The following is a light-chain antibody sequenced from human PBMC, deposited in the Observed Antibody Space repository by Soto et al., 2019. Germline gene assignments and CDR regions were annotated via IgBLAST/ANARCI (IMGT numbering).Light chain of an antibody. CDR1: QSVSSN. V-gene: IGKV3-15*01. CDR2: GAS. CDR3: QQYNNWPPLT. J-gene: IGKJ4*01. Sequence: EIVMTQSPATLSVSPGERATLSCRASQSVSSNLAWYQQKPGQAPRLLIYGASTRATGIPARFSDSGSGTEFTLTISSLQSEGFAVYYCQQYNNWPPLTFGGGTKVEIK.